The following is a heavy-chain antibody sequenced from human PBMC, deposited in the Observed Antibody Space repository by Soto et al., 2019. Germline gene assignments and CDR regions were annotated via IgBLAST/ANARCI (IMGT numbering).Heavy chain of an antibody. Sequence: EVQLLESGGGLTQPGGSLRLSCAASGFTFSAYAMTWVRRTPGKGLEWVSGIGATSGRTYYADSVKGRFTISRDNSRNTLFLQMGSLTVDDTAVYYCAKGAMRDFHGLDVWGQGTTVTVSS. V-gene: IGHV3-23*01. CDR3: AKGAMRDFHGLDV. CDR1: GFTFSAYA. CDR2: IGATSGRT. J-gene: IGHJ6*02.